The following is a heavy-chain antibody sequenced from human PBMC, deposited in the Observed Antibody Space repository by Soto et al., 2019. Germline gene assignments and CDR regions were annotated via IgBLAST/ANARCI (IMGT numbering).Heavy chain of an antibody. D-gene: IGHD6-25*01. V-gene: IGHV3-23*01. CDR1: GFSFSRYA. Sequence: GGSLRLSCAASGFSFSRYAMTWIRQTPETGLEWVASISNGGLNTYSADSVKGRFTMSRDNSKSTLYLQMNSLRVEDTAVYFCAKGSASGPPYYLDFWGQGTLVTVSS. CDR2: ISNGGLNT. J-gene: IGHJ4*02. CDR3: AKGSASGPPYYLDF.